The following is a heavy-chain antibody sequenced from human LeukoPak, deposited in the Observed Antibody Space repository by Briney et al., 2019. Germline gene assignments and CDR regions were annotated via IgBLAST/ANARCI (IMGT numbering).Heavy chain of an antibody. V-gene: IGHV3-23*01. Sequence: GGSLRLSCAASGFTFTTSAMTWVRQAPGKGLEWVSSISSGGVTTYSADSVKGRFTISRDNSKTTLYLQMSSLRAEDTATYYCTKQIGVVGVTGYHYYAMDVWGQGATVTVSS. D-gene: IGHD2-15*01. CDR1: GFTFTTSA. J-gene: IGHJ6*02. CDR2: ISSGGVTT. CDR3: TKQIGVVGVTGYHYYAMDV.